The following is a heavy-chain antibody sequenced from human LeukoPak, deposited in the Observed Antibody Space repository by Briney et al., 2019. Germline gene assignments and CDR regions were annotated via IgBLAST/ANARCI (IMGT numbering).Heavy chain of an antibody. CDR2: IRYDGSNK. D-gene: IGHD1-26*01. Sequence: PGGSLRLSCAASGFTFSSYGMHWVRQAPGKGLEWVAFIRYDGSNKYYADSVKGRFTISRDNSKNTLYLQMNSLRAEDTAVYYCAKVLDSDPLDAFDIWGQGTMVTVSS. J-gene: IGHJ3*02. CDR1: GFTFSSYG. CDR3: AKVLDSDPLDAFDI. V-gene: IGHV3-30*02.